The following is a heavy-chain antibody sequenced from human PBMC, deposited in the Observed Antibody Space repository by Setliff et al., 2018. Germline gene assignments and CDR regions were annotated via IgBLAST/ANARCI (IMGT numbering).Heavy chain of an antibody. Sequence: SETLSLTCSVTGGSMTDFFWNWIRQPPGKGLEWIGYIYTKGSTNYSPSLRSRVTMSLDRSRNQFSLTLNSMTAADTAIYYCASGGYNYGALDYWGQGALVTVSS. CDR1: GGSMTDFF. D-gene: IGHD5-18*01. CDR2: IYTKGST. V-gene: IGHV4-4*08. J-gene: IGHJ4*02. CDR3: ASGGYNYGALDY.